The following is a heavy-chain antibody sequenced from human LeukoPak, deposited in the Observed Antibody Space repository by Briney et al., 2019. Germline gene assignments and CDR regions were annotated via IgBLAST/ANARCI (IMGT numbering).Heavy chain of an antibody. D-gene: IGHD4-17*01. CDR1: GYIFTDYA. CDR3: ARARWTSTVTTYYLDF. J-gene: IGHJ4*02. CDR2: INAGNGKT. Sequence: GASVKVSCKASGYIFTDYAIQWVRQAPGQGHECMGWINAGNGKTKYSQKFQGRVTITRDTSASTAYMELSGLRSDDTAVYYCARARWTSTVTTYYLDFWGQGTLVTVSS. V-gene: IGHV1-3*01.